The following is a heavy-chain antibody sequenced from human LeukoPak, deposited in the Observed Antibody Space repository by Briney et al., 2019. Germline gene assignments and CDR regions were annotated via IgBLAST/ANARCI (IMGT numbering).Heavy chain of an antibody. CDR1: GYTFTSYG. CDR3: ARGVYYDILTGYYTLFDY. Sequence: GASVKVSCKASGYTFTSYGISWVRQAPAQGLEWMGWISAYNGNTNYAQKLQGRVTMTTDTSTSTAYMELRSLRSDDTAVYYCARGVYYDILTGYYTLFDYWGQGTLVTVSS. CDR2: ISAYNGNT. D-gene: IGHD3-9*01. V-gene: IGHV1-18*01. J-gene: IGHJ4*02.